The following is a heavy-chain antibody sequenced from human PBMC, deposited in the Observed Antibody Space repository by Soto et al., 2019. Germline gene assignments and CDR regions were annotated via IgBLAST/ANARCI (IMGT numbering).Heavy chain of an antibody. CDR1: GGSISSYY. D-gene: IGHD4-17*01. V-gene: IGHV4-59*08. Sequence: PSDTLSLTCTVSGGSISSYYWSWIRQPPGKGLEWIGYIYYNVNTNYNPSLKSRVTISVDTSKNQFSLKLSSVTAADTAVYYCARHETLHGDYDYLRQATLVTAPQ. CDR2: IYYNVNT. CDR3: ARHETLHGDYDY. J-gene: IGHJ4*02.